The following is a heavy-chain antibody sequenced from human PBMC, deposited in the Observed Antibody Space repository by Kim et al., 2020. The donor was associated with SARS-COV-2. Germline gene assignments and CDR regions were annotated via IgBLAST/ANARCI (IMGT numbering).Heavy chain of an antibody. Sequence: GGSLRLSCVGSGFTVSDNYISWVRQAPGKGLEWVSVIYSGGGTYYADSVKGRFTISRDSYKNKVYLQMNSLRTEDTAVYHCAKEAGDSLGVDFDPWGQGILVTVSS. D-gene: IGHD3-16*01. CDR3: AKEAGDSLGVDFDP. V-gene: IGHV3-66*02. CDR1: GFTVSDNY. CDR2: IYSGGGT. J-gene: IGHJ5*02.